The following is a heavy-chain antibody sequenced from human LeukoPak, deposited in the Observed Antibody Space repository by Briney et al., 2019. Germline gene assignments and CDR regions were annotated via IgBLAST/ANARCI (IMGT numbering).Heavy chain of an antibody. J-gene: IGHJ4*02. CDR1: GYIFTHNW. D-gene: IGHD3-10*01. Sequence: GESLKISCKGSGYIFTHNWLGWVRQMPGKGLEWMGIIYPGDSDTRYSPSFEGQVTISVDKSSSTAYLQWSSLKASDTAMYYCARQTRDGSGSRGYFLDFWGQGTLVTVSS. CDR3: ARQTRDGSGSRGYFLDF. CDR2: IYPGDSDT. V-gene: IGHV5-51*01.